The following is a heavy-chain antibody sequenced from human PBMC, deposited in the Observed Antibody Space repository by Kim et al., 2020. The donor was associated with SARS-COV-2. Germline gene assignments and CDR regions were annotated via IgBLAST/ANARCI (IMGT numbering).Heavy chain of an antibody. D-gene: IGHD3-22*01. Sequence: GGSLRLSCAASGFTFSSYAMSWVRQAPGKGLEWVSAISGSGGSTYYADSVKGRFTISRDNSKNTLYLQMNSLRAEDTAVYYCAKDFPQDYYDSSGPGYFDYWGQGTLVTVSS. CDR1: GFTFSSYA. J-gene: IGHJ4*02. CDR2: ISGSGGST. CDR3: AKDFPQDYYDSSGPGYFDY. V-gene: IGHV3-23*01.